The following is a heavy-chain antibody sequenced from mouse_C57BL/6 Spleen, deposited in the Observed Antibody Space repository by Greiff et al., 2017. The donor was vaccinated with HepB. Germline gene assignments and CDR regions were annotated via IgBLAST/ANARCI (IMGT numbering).Heavy chain of an antibody. V-gene: IGHV1-64*01. Sequence: VQLQQPGAELVKPGASVKLSCKASGYTFTSYWMHWVKQRPGQGLEWIGMIHPNSGSTNYNEKFKSKATLTVDKSSSTAYMQLSSLPSEDSAVYFCGRAGNYDSYYDAMDYWGQGTSVTVSS. CDR3: GRAGNYDSYYDAMDY. J-gene: IGHJ4*01. CDR2: IHPNSGST. CDR1: GYTFTSYW. D-gene: IGHD2-3*01.